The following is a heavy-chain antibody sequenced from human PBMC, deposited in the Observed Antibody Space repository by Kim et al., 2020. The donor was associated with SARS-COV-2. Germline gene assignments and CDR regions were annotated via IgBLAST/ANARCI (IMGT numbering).Heavy chain of an antibody. CDR1: GFTFSSYS. V-gene: IGHV3-21*01. CDR3: AREPGIAAAWWWFDP. Sequence: GGSLRLSCAASGFTFSSYSMNWVRQAPGKGLEWVSSISSNSGYIYYANSVKGRFTISRDNAKNSLYLQMNSLRAEDTAVYYCAREPGIAAAWWWFDPWGQGTLVTVSS. CDR2: ISSNSGYI. J-gene: IGHJ5*02. D-gene: IGHD6-13*01.